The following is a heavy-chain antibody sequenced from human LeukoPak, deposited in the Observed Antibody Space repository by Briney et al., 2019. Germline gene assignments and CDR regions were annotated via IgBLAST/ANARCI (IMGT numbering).Heavy chain of an antibody. V-gene: IGHV3-23*01. D-gene: IGHD4-17*01. CDR3: VGDSLGDYGDYRCFDS. Sequence: PAGGSLRLSCAASGFTFSSYAMSWVRQAPGKGLEWVSAISGSGGSTYYADSVKGRFTISRDNSKNSLYLQMNSLKDEDTAVYYCVGDSLGDYGDYRCFDSWGQGTLVTVSS. J-gene: IGHJ4*02. CDR2: ISGSGGST. CDR1: GFTFSSYA.